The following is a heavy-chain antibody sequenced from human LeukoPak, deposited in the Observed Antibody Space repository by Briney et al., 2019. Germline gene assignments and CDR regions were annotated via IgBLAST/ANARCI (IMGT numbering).Heavy chain of an antibody. V-gene: IGHV4-61*02. Sequence: SETLSLTCTVSGGSISSGSYYWSWIRQPAGKGLEWIGRIYTSGSTNYNPSLKSRVTISVDTSKNQFSLKLSSVTAADTAVYYCARDRKRAYDFWSGYFGVWGQGTLVTVSS. D-gene: IGHD3-3*01. CDR3: ARDRKRAYDFWSGYFGV. J-gene: IGHJ4*02. CDR1: GGSISSGSYY. CDR2: IYTSGST.